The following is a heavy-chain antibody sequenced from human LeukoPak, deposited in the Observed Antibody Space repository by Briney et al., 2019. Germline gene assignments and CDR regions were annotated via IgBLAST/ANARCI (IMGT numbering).Heavy chain of an antibody. CDR1: GFTFSNAW. CDR2: NKSKTDGGTT. CDR3: TYQPYYFDY. J-gene: IGHJ4*02. D-gene: IGHD1-14*01. V-gene: IGHV3-15*01. Sequence: PGGSLRLSCAASGFTFSNAWMSWVRQAPGKGLEWVGRNKSKTDGGTTDYAAPVKGRFTISRDDSKNTLYLQMNSLKTEDTAVYYCTYQPYYFDYWGQGTLVTVSS.